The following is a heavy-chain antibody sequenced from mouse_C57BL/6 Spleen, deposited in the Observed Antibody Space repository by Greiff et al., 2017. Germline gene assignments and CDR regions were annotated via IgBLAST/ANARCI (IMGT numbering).Heavy chain of an antibody. CDR2: IYPGDGDT. J-gene: IGHJ2*01. V-gene: IGHV1-82*01. CDR3: GGEFITTVVAIDY. CDR1: GYAFSSSW. D-gene: IGHD1-1*01. Sequence: QVQLQQSGPELVKPGASVKISCKASGYAFSSSWMNWVKQRPGKGLEWIGRIYPGDGDTNYNGKFKGKATLTADKSSSTAYMQLSSLTSEDSAVYFCGGEFITTVVAIDYWGQGTTLTVSS.